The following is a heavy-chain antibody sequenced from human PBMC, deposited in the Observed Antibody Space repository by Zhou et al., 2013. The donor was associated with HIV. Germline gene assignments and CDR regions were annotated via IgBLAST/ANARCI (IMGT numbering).Heavy chain of an antibody. J-gene: IGHJ2*01. CDR3: ARGGRGSSLPRLSWYFDL. V-gene: IGHV1-69*04. CDR1: GGTFSSYA. CDR2: IIPILGIA. Sequence: QVQLVQSGAEVKKPGSSVKVSCKASGGTFSSYAISWVRQAPGQGLEWMGRIIPILGIANYAQKFQGRVTITADKSTSTAYMELSSLRSEDTAVYYCARGGRGSSLPRLSWYFDLWGRGTLVHCLL. D-gene: IGHD6-6*01.